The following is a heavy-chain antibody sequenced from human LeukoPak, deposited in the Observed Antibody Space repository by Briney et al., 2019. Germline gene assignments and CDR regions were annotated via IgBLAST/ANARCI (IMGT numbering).Heavy chain of an antibody. CDR1: GFTYSSYA. CDR2: ISGSGGST. CDR3: AKDRGYSSSSASVFDY. D-gene: IGHD6-6*01. Sequence: GGSLRLSCAASGFTYSSYAMYWVRQAPEKGLEWVSGISGSGGSTYYADSVKGRFTISRDNSKNTLYLQMNSLRAEDTAVYYCAKDRGYSSSSASVFDYWGQGTLVTVSS. V-gene: IGHV3-23*01. J-gene: IGHJ4*02.